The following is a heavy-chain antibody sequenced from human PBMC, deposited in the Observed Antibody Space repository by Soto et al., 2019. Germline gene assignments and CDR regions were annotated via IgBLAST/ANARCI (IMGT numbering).Heavy chain of an antibody. CDR2: LSYDGSNK. J-gene: IGHJ6*02. Sequence: GGSLRLSCAASGFTFSNYGMHWSGQAPGKGLEWVAGLSYDGSNKYYADSVTGRFTISRDNSKNTLYLQMNRLRAEDTAVYYCAKDLPSTPPKGYYYGMDVWGQGTTVTVSS. V-gene: IGHV3-30*18. D-gene: IGHD6-6*01. CDR1: GFTFSNYG. CDR3: AKDLPSTPPKGYYYGMDV.